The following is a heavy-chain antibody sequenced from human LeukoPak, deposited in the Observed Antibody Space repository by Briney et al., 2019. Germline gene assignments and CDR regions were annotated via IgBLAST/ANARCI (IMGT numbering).Heavy chain of an antibody. CDR2: IDWDDEK. D-gene: IGHD1-1*01. J-gene: IGHJ4*02. Sequence: RESGPALVKPTQTLTLTCTFSGFSLSTRKMCVSWIRQPPGKALEWLARIDWDDEKHYRTSLKTRLTISKDTSKSQVVLTMTNMDPVDTATYYCARVVRLSDNNFLDYWGQGNLVTVSS. CDR3: ARVVRLSDNNFLDY. V-gene: IGHV2-70*11. CDR1: GFSLSTRKMC.